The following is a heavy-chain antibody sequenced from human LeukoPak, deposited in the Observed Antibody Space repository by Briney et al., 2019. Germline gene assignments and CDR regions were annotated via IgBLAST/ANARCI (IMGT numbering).Heavy chain of an antibody. V-gene: IGHV4-59*01. Sequence: SETLSLTCTVSGDSINNYYWNWIRQPPGRGLDWIGYIYYSGSTSYNPSLKSRVTISVDTSKNQFSLKLTSVTAADTAVYYCARGESGGSGWFDPWGQGTLVTVSS. CDR1: GDSINNYY. D-gene: IGHD2-15*01. J-gene: IGHJ5*02. CDR2: IYYSGST. CDR3: ARGESGGSGWFDP.